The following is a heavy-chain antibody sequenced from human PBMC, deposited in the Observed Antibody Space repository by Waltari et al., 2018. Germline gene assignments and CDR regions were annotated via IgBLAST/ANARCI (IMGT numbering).Heavy chain of an antibody. Sequence: EVQLVESGGGLVQPGGSLSPSCAAPGAPPRRAWIHWVRQSPGKGLMWVSRINNDGSSTVYADSVKGRFTISRDDAKNTVSLQMNNLSAEDTALYYCARAGLLGAFDVWGQGTMVTVSS. D-gene: IGHD2-15*01. CDR3: ARAGLLGAFDV. CDR2: INNDGSST. V-gene: IGHV3-74*03. CDR1: GAPPRRAW. J-gene: IGHJ3*01.